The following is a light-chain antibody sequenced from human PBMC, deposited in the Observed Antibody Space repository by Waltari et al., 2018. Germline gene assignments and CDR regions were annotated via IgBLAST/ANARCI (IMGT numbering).Light chain of an antibody. CDR3: QQYNTYPLT. CDR1: QSISTL. CDR2: KAS. V-gene: IGKV1-5*03. J-gene: IGKJ4*01. Sequence: DIRMTQSPSTLSASVGDRVTITCRASQSISTLLAWHQQKPGKAPKLLIYKASSLESGVPSTFSGSGSGTEFTLTISSLQPDDFATYYCQQYNTYPLTFGGGTKVEIK.